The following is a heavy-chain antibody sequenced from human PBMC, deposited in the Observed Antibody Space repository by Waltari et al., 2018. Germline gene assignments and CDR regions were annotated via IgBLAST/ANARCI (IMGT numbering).Heavy chain of an antibody. CDR2: IMTDGREE. Sequence: EVQLVESGGGLFQPGGSLRLSCAASGFTLSNYWMSWVCQAPGKGLEWVANIMTDGREEYYVDSVRGRFTISRDNAKNSLYLQMNSLRPEDTAVYYCVRDQWFAFDIWGQGTMVTVSS. CDR3: VRDQWFAFDI. CDR1: GFTLSNYW. V-gene: IGHV3-7*01. D-gene: IGHD3-22*01. J-gene: IGHJ3*02.